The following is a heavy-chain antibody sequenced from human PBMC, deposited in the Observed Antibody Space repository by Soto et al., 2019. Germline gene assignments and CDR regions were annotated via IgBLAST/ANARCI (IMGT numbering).Heavy chain of an antibody. CDR1: GFTFSSYS. CDR2: ISSSSSYI. Sequence: EVQLVESGGGLVKPGGSLRLSCAASGFTFSSYSMNWVRQAPGKGLEWVSSISSSSSYIYYADSVKGRFTIYRDNAKNSLYLQMNSLRAEDTAVYYCARVGAAGGFDYWGQGTLGTVSS. D-gene: IGHD6-13*01. V-gene: IGHV3-21*01. J-gene: IGHJ4*02. CDR3: ARVGAAGGFDY.